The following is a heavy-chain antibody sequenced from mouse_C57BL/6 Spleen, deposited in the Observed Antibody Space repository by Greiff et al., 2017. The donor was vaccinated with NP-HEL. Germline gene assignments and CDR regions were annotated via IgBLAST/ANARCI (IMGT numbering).Heavy chain of an antibody. Sequence: VQLQQSGAELVRPGASVTLSCKASGYTFTDYEMHWVKQTPVHGLEWIGAIDPEHGGTAYNQKFKGKAILTADKSSSTAYMELRSLTSEDSAVYYCTRRWTSYAMDYWGQGTSVTVSS. J-gene: IGHJ4*01. CDR3: TRRWTSYAMDY. CDR2: IDPEHGGT. CDR1: GYTFTDYE. D-gene: IGHD1-1*02. V-gene: IGHV1-15*01.